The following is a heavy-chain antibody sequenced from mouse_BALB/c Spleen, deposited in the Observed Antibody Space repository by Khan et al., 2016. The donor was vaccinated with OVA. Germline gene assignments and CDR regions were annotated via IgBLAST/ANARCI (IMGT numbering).Heavy chain of an antibody. D-gene: IGHD2-3*01. CDR1: GFTFTDYY. CDR2: IRNKDNGYTI. Sequence: EVELVESGGGLVQTGGSLRLSCATSGFTFTDYYMSWVRQPPGKALEWLGFIRNKDNGYTIEYSASVKGRFTISRDNSQNILYLQMNTLRAEDSATYYCARDRWLLRAMDYWGQGTSDTVSS. V-gene: IGHV7-3*02. J-gene: IGHJ4*01. CDR3: ARDRWLLRAMDY.